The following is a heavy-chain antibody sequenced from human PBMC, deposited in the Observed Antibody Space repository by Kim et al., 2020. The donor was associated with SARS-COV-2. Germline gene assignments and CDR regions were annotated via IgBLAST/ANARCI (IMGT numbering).Heavy chain of an antibody. J-gene: IGHJ3*02. V-gene: IGHV3-7*03. CDR3: ARTVAGRIDAFDI. Sequence: GGSLRLSCAASGFTFGGFTFGSFWMRWVRPAPGKGLEWVANIKQDGTQKYYVDSMKGRFTISRDNVHYFLYLQMTSLRAEDTAVYYCARTVAGRIDAFDIWGQGTMVTVSS. CDR1: GFTFGGFTFGSFW. CDR2: IKQDGTQK. D-gene: IGHD6-19*01.